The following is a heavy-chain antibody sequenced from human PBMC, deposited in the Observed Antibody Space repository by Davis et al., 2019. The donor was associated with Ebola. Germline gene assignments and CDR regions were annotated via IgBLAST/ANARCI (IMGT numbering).Heavy chain of an antibody. J-gene: IGHJ6*04. D-gene: IGHD3-22*01. V-gene: IGHV3-48*01. Sequence: PGGSLRLSCAASGFTFSSYSMNWVRQAPGKGLEWVSYISSSSSTIYYADSVKGRFTISRDNSKNTLYLQMNSLRAEDTAVYYCAREQGSSGYIASTRYYYYGMDVWGKGTTVTVSS. CDR1: GFTFSSYS. CDR2: ISSSSSTI. CDR3: AREQGSSGYIASTRYYYYGMDV.